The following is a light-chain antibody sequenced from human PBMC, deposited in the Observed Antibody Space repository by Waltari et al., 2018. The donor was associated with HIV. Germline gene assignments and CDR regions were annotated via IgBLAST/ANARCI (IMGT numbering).Light chain of an antibody. J-gene: IGLJ1*01. CDR2: DVN. V-gene: IGLV2-14*03. CDR1: ASAIGRYTY. Sequence: QSALSQPASVSASPGQAVAIPCSGSASAIGRYTYVSWYQQHPDKTPRLILFDVNNRPSGISDRFSGSKSGTTASLTISTVETDDEADYYCASYTVNSTGVFGSGTKLTVL. CDR3: ASYTVNSTGV.